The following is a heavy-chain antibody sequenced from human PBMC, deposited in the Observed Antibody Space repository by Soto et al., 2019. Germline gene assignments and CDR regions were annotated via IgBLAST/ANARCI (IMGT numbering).Heavy chain of an antibody. CDR3: AGGTPVGDSSGYYYYYGMDV. Sequence: GASVKVSCKASGCTFSSYAISWVRQAPGQGLEWMGGIIPIFGTANYAQKFQGRVTITADKSTSTAYMELSSLRSEDTAVYYCAGGTPVGDSSGYYYYYGMDVWGQGTTVTVSS. J-gene: IGHJ6*02. CDR2: IIPIFGTA. V-gene: IGHV1-69*06. D-gene: IGHD3-22*01. CDR1: GCTFSSYA.